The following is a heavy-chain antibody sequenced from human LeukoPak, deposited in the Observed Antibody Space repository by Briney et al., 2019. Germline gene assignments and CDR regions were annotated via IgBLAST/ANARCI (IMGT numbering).Heavy chain of an antibody. CDR3: ARSSQYCTNCVCYFKNYDYDMGV. CDR1: GLTFSSYA. CDR2: ISSDGSNK. D-gene: IGHD2-8*01. Sequence: GGSLRLSCAASGLTFSSYAMHWVRQAPGKGLEWVAAISSDGSNKYYADSVKGRFTISRDNSKNTLYLQMNSLRAEDKAVYYCARSSQYCTNCVCYFKNYDYDMGVWGQGTTVIVSS. V-gene: IGHV3-30-3*01. J-gene: IGHJ6*02.